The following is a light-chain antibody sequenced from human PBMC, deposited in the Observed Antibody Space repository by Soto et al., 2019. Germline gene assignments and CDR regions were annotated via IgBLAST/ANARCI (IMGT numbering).Light chain of an antibody. J-gene: IGLJ3*02. CDR1: SSDVGGYNF. CDR2: EVN. V-gene: IGLV2-14*01. CDR3: SSYTLSSTLVV. Sequence: QSVLTQPASVSGSPGQSITISCTGTSSDVGGYNFVSWYQQHPGKAPRLMIFEVNNRPSGVSDRFSGSKSGNTASLTISGLQAEDEADYYCSSYTLSSTLVVFGGGTKVTVL.